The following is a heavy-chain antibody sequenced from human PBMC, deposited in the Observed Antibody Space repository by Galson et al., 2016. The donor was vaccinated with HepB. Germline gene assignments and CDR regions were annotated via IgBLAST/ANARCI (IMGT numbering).Heavy chain of an antibody. CDR3: VVADGPLIAIRGVVKKGSGWFDP. Sequence: QSGAEVKKPGESLKISCKGSGYTFSNHWIGWVRQMPGKGLEWMGIIYPGDSDTRISPSFQGQVTISVDKSISTAYLQWDSLKASDTAMYYCVVADGPLIAIRGVVKKGSGWFDPWGQGTLVTVSS. V-gene: IGHV5-51*01. CDR1: GYTFSNHW. CDR2: IYPGDSDT. J-gene: IGHJ5*02. D-gene: IGHD3-10*01.